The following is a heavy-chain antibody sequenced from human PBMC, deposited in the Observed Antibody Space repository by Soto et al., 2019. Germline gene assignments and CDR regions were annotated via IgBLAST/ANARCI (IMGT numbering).Heavy chain of an antibody. V-gene: IGHV1-69*01. Sequence: QVQLVQSGAEVKKPGSSVKLSCRASGGHFDRFALSWLRQAHGQGLEWMGGIIPFLSATSYAQKFQGRVTITADESARTLYLERRSLTSDYTAVYYCARGEDDYGDFGSMDVWGQGTSVTVSS. J-gene: IGHJ6*02. CDR2: IIPFLSAT. D-gene: IGHD4-17*01. CDR1: GGHFDRFA. CDR3: ARGEDDYGDFGSMDV.